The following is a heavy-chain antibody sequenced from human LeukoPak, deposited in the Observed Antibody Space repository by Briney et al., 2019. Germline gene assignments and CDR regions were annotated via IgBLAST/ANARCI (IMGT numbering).Heavy chain of an antibody. V-gene: IGHV1-69*13. Sequence: SVKVPCKASGGTFSSYAISWVRQAPGQGLEWMGGIIPIFGTANYAQKFQGRVTITADESTSTAYMELSSLRSEDTAVYYCASLGDYYDSSGYYLDWGQGTLVTVSS. CDR2: IIPIFGTA. J-gene: IGHJ4*02. D-gene: IGHD3-22*01. CDR1: GGTFSSYA. CDR3: ASLGDYYDSSGYYLD.